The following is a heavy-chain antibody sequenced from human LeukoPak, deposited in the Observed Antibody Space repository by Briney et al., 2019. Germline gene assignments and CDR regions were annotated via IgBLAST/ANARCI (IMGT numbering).Heavy chain of an antibody. J-gene: IGHJ3*02. CDR3: ARDFSRHHSATYFDAFDI. D-gene: IGHD1-26*01. Sequence: GGSLRLSCAASGFTFSSDWMTWVRQAPGKGLEWVANIKQDGSKKNYVDSVKGRFTVSTDNAKNSLYLQMDSLRVEDTAIYYCARDFSRHHSATYFDAFDIWGQGTMVTVSS. V-gene: IGHV3-7*01. CDR2: IKQDGSKK. CDR1: GFTFSSDW.